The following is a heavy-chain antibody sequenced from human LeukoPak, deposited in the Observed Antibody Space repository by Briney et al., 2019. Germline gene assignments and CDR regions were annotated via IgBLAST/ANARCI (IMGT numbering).Heavy chain of an antibody. J-gene: IGHJ4*02. CDR1: GYTFTSYD. V-gene: IGHV1-8*01. Sequence: GSSEKVSCKASGYTFTSYDINWVRQATGQGLEWMGWMNPNSGNTGYAQKFQGRVTMTRNTSISTAYMELSSLRSEDTAVYYCARGRHGIRTLGYWGQGTLVTVSS. CDR3: ARGRHGIRTLGY. D-gene: IGHD1-26*01. CDR2: MNPNSGNT.